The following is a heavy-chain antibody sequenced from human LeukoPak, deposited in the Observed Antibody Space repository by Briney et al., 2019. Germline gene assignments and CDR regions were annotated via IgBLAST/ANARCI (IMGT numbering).Heavy chain of an antibody. CDR2: IIVSGSRT. D-gene: IGHD4-17*01. CDR1: GLTFSNYA. J-gene: IGHJ3*02. Sequence: GGSLRLSCAASGLTFSNYAMTWVRQAPGKGLEWVSSIIVSGSRTYYADSVKGRFTISRDNSKNTLYLQMNSLRAEDTALYYCSKDPNGDYIGAFDMWGPGTLVTVSS. V-gene: IGHV3-23*01. CDR3: SKDPNGDYIGAFDM.